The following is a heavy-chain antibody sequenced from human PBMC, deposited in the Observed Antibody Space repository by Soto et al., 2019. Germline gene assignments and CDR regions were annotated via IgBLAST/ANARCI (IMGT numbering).Heavy chain of an antibody. D-gene: IGHD6-13*01. CDR2: INHSGST. J-gene: IGHJ4*02. V-gene: IGHV4-34*01. CDR1: GGSFSGYY. Sequence: QVQLQQWGAGLLKPSETLSLTCAVYGGSFSGYYWSWIRQPPGKGLEWIGEINHSGSTNYNPSLKGRVTISVDTSKNQFALKLSSVTAADTAVYYCARGIQQLVRNGDYWGQGTLVTVSS. CDR3: ARGIQQLVRNGDY.